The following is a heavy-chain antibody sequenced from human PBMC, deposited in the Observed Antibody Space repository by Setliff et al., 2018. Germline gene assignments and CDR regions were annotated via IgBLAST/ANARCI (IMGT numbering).Heavy chain of an antibody. V-gene: IGHV4-39*07. D-gene: IGHD1-1*01. CDR2: IYYTGST. CDR1: GVSFSDYY. Sequence: SETLSLTCTVYGVSFSDYYWGWVRQSPGKGLDWIGSIYYTGSTYYNPSLKSRVTMSVDTSKRQFSLKLGSATAADTAVYYCARDMGRPYYFESWGLGTLVTVSS. CDR3: ARDMGRPYYFES. J-gene: IGHJ4*02.